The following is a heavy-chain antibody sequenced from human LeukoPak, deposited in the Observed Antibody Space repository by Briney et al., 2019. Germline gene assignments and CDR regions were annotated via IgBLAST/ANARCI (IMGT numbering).Heavy chain of an antibody. CDR1: GFTFSTYA. J-gene: IGHJ6*02. D-gene: IGHD2-8*01. CDR2: ISGSGDST. V-gene: IGHV3-23*01. Sequence: PGGSLRLSCAASGFTFSTYAVNWVRQAPGKGLEWVSTISGSGDSTYYADSVKGRFTISRDNSKNTLYLQMNSLRAEDTAVYYCAKSHGYYYYGMDVWGQGTTVTASS. CDR3: AKSHGYYYYGMDV.